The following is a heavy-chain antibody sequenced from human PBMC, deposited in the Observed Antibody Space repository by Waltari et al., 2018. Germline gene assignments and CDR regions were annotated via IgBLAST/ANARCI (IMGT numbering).Heavy chain of an antibody. Sequence: QVQLVESGVSVVQPGESLRLSCAASGFSFNYYPMHWVRQAPGKGREWVARISYAGRDKDYADSVKGRFTISRDSSKSTLYLQMNSLKAEDTAVYYCARENCSSGGCSFPYHFDYWGQGALVTVSS. J-gene: IGHJ4*02. D-gene: IGHD2-15*01. CDR2: ISYAGRDK. CDR1: GFSFNYYP. V-gene: IGHV3-30*01. CDR3: ARENCSSGGCSFPYHFDY.